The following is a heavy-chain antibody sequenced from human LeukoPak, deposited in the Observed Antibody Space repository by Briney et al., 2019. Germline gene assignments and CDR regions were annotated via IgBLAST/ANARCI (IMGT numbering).Heavy chain of an antibody. Sequence: ASVMLCCTASGGTFSSYAIMWVRQAPGQGLEWMGGIIPIFGTANYAQKFQGRVTITADESTSTAYMELSSLRSEDTAVYYCARGGDPISSWFDPWGQRTLVTVSS. J-gene: IGHJ5*02. CDR2: IIPIFGTA. D-gene: IGHD4-17*01. CDR1: GGTFSSYA. V-gene: IGHV1-69*13. CDR3: ARGGDPISSWFDP.